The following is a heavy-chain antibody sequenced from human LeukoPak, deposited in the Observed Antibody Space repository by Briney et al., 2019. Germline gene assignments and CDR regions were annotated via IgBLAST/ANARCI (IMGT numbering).Heavy chain of an antibody. Sequence: GGTLRLSCAASGFTFSSYWMSWVRQAPGKGLEGGANIKQDGSEKYYVDSVKGRFTISRDNAKNSLYLQMNSVRSEDTAVYYCARGGNYVPYYNYYMEVWGKGITVTVAS. J-gene: IGHJ6*03. CDR3: ARGGNYVPYYNYYMEV. CDR1: GFTFSSYW. D-gene: IGHD4-11*01. V-gene: IGHV3-7*01. CDR2: IKQDGSEK.